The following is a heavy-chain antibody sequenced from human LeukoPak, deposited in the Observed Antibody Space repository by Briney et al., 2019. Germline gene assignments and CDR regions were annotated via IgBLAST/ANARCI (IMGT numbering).Heavy chain of an antibody. CDR3: ARIGGSGTYWDY. D-gene: IGHD3-10*01. Sequence: GGSLRLSCAASAFPFSSDCMSWVRQAPGKGLEWVANIKYHGSDEHYVDSVRGRFTISRDNAKNSLFLQMNSLRAEDTAVYYCARIGGSGTYWDYWGQGTLVTVSS. CDR2: IKYHGSDE. J-gene: IGHJ4*02. V-gene: IGHV3-7*01. CDR1: AFPFSSDC.